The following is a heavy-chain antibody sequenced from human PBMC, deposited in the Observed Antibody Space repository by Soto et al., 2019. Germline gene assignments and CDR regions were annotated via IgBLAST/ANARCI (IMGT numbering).Heavy chain of an antibody. D-gene: IGHD2-15*01. CDR2: IYYSGST. J-gene: IGHJ4*02. V-gene: IGHV4-28*01. CDR1: GYSISSSNW. CDR3: ARIGGGGYIGY. Sequence: SETLSLTCAVSGYSISSSNWWGWIRQPPGKGLEWIGYIYYSGSTYYNPSLKSRVTMSVDTSKNQFSLKLSSVTAVDTAVYYCARIGGGGYIGYWGQGTLVTVS.